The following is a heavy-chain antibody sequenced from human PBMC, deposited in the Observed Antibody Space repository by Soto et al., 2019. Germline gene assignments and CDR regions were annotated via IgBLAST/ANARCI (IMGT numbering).Heavy chain of an antibody. D-gene: IGHD6-19*01. CDR1: GYTFTSYG. J-gene: IGHJ4*02. CDR3: ARALTPGYSSGWYVDY. CDR2: ISAYNGNT. Sequence: ASVKVSCKASGYTFTSYGISWVRRAPGQGLEWMGWISAYNGNTNYAQKLQGRVTMTTDTSTSTAYMELRSLRSEDTAVYYCARALTPGYSSGWYVDYWGQGTLVTVSS. V-gene: IGHV1-18*01.